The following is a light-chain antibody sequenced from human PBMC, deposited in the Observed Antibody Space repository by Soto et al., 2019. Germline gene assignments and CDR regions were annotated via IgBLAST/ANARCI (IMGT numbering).Light chain of an antibody. CDR1: QSISSW. V-gene: IGKV1-5*01. J-gene: IGKJ1*01. Sequence: EIQMTQSPSTLSASVGDRVTITCRASQSISSWLAWYQQKPGKAPKFLIYDASSLESGVPSRFSGSGSGTEFTLTTSSLQPDDFATYCCQQYNTYRTFGQGTKVEIK. CDR2: DAS. CDR3: QQYNTYRT.